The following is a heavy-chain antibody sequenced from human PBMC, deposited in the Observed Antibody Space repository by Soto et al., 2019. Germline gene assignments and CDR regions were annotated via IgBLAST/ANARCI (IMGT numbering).Heavy chain of an antibody. CDR3: GKEGGRRGRVNWFDP. CDR1: GSRFSPYG. CDR2: ISEDGTHK. J-gene: IGHJ5*02. D-gene: IGHD3-10*01. V-gene: IGHV3-30*18. Sequence: QVQLVESGGGVVQPGRSLRLSCADSGSRFSPYGMHWVRQAPGKGLEWVAGISEDGTHKYYADSVRGRFTISRDNSNNTLDLQMNSLGAEDTAVYYCGKEGGRRGRVNWFDPWGQGALVTVSS.